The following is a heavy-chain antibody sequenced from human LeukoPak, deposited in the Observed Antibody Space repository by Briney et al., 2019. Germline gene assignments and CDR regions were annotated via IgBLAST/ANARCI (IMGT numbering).Heavy chain of an antibody. J-gene: IGHJ3*02. CDR1: GFTFSSYG. CDR3: AREAEAFDI. V-gene: IGHV3-30*19. Sequence: GGSLRLSCAASGFTFSSYGMHWVRQAPGKGLEWVAVISYDGSNEYYTDSVKGRFTISRDNSKNTLYLQMNSLRPEDTAVYYCAREAEAFDIWGQGTLVTVSS. CDR2: ISYDGSNE.